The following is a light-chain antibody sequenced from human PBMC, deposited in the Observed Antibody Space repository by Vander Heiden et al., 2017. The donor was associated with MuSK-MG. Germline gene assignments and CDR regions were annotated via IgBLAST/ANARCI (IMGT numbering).Light chain of an antibody. CDR3: QQLNSYPFT. CDR1: QGISSY. Sequence: DIQLTQCPSFLSASVGDRVTITCRASQGISSYLAWYQQKPGKAPKLLIYAASTLQSGVPSRFSGSGSGTEFTLTISSLQPEDFATYYCQQLNSYPFTFGGGTKVEIK. CDR2: AAS. J-gene: IGKJ4*01. V-gene: IGKV1-9*01.